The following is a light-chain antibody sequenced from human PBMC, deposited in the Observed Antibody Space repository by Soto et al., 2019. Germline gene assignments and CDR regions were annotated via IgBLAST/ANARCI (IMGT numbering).Light chain of an antibody. J-gene: IGLJ1*01. Sequence: QSALTQPASVSGSPGQSITISCTGTSSDVGTYNFVSWYQHHPGKAPKLMIYDVSNRPSGVSDRFSGSKSGNTASLTISGLQADDEADYYCTSYTISDTYVFGTGTKVTVL. V-gene: IGLV2-14*03. CDR2: DVS. CDR3: TSYTISDTYV. CDR1: SSDVGTYNF.